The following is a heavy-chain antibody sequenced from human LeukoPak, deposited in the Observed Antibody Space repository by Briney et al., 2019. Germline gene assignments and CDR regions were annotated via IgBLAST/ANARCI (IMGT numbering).Heavy chain of an antibody. Sequence: PGGSLRLSCAASGFTFSSYWMHWVRQAPGKGLEWVSYISSSGSTIYYADSVKGRFTISRDNAKNSLYLQTNSLRAEDTALYYCVRDDILTGYPTPFDYWGQGTLVTVSS. V-gene: IGHV3-48*04. CDR2: ISSSGSTI. CDR3: VRDDILTGYPTPFDY. CDR1: GFTFSSYW. D-gene: IGHD3-9*01. J-gene: IGHJ4*02.